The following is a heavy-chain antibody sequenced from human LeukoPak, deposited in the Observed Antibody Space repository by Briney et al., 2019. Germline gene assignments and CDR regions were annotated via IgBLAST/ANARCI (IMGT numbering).Heavy chain of an antibody. D-gene: IGHD1-26*01. CDR2: IVVGSGNT. Sequence: GASVKVSCKASGFTFTSSAMQWVRQARGQRLEWIGWIVVGSGNTNYAQKFQERVTITRDMSTSTAYMELSSLRSEDTAVYYCAAFGYYSGSYPLVRENDAFDIWGQGTMVTVSS. CDR1: GFTFTSSA. V-gene: IGHV1-58*02. CDR3: AAFGYYSGSYPLVRENDAFDI. J-gene: IGHJ3*02.